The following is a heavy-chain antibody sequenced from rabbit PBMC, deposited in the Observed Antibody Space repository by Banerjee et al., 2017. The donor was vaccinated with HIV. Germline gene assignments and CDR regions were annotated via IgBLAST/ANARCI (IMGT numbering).Heavy chain of an antibody. Sequence: QSLEESGGDLVKPVASLTLTCTASGFSFSSSYYMCWVRQAPGKGLEWIACIYAGTSGSTYYASWAKGRFTISKTSSTTVTLQMTSLTAADTATYFCARDPSASSSGNLWGPGTLVTVS. CDR1: GFSFSSSYY. J-gene: IGHJ4*01. V-gene: IGHV1S40*01. CDR2: IYAGTSGST. CDR3: ARDPSASSSGNL. D-gene: IGHD1-1*01.